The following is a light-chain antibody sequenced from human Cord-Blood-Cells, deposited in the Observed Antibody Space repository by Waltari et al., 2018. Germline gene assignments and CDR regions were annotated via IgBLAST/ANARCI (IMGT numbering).Light chain of an antibody. CDR3: CSYAGSSTWV. J-gene: IGLJ3*02. CDR2: EGS. V-gene: IGLV2-23*01. CDR1: SSDVGSYNL. Sequence: QAALTQPASVSGSPGQSITISCTGTSSDVGSYNLVSWYQQHPGKAPKLMIYEGSKLPSGVSNLFSGSKSGNTASLTISGLQAEDEADYYCCSYAGSSTWVFGGGTKLTVL.